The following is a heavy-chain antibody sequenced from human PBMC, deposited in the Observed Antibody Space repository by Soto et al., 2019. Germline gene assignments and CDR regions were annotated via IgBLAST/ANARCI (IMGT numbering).Heavy chain of an antibody. J-gene: IGHJ4*02. CDR3: ASDVRRDGYNAR. D-gene: IGHD5-12*01. V-gene: IGHV3-48*03. CDR2: ISSSGSTI. CDR1: GFTFSSYE. Sequence: RRLSCAASGFTFSSYEMNWVRQAPGKGLEWVSYISSSGSTIYYADSVKGRFTISRDNAKNSLYLQMNSLRAEDTAVYYCASDVRRDGYNARWGQGTLVTVSS.